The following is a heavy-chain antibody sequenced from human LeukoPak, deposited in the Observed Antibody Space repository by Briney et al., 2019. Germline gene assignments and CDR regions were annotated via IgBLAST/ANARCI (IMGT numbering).Heavy chain of an antibody. CDR1: GGSFTGYY. CDR3: ARVLYYYYYMDV. D-gene: IGHD3-10*01. V-gene: IGHV4-34*01. CDR2: INHSGRT. Sequence: SQTLSLTCAVSGGSFTGYYWSCIRQPPRKGLEWSGEINHSGRTNYNPSLKSRVTMSVDTSKNKFSLKLSSVTAADTAVYYCARVLYYYYYMDVWGKGTTVTVSS. J-gene: IGHJ6*03.